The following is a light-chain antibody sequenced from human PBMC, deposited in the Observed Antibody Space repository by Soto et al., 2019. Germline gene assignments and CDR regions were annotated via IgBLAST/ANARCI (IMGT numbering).Light chain of an antibody. CDR1: SSDIGTYNY. J-gene: IGLJ2*01. Sequence: QSALTQPASVSGSPGQSITISCTGTSSDIGTYNYVSWYQQHPGKAPKLMIYEVSNRPSGVSNRFSGSKSGNTASLTISGLQAEDEADYYCSSYTTSSTLNVVFGGGTQLTV. V-gene: IGLV2-14*01. CDR3: SSYTTSSTLNVV. CDR2: EVS.